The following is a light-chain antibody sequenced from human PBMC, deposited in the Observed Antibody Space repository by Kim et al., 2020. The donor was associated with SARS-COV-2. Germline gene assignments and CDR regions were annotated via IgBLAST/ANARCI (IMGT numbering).Light chain of an antibody. CDR1: QSLLHSNGYNY. V-gene: IGKV2-28*01. CDR2: LGS. Sequence: DIVMTQSPLSLPVTPGEPASISCRSSQSLLHSNGYNYLDWYLQKPGQSPQLLIYLGSNRASGVPDRSSGSGSGTDFTLKISRVEAEDVGVYYCMQALQTQFGQGTKVDIK. CDR3: MQALQTQ. J-gene: IGKJ1*01.